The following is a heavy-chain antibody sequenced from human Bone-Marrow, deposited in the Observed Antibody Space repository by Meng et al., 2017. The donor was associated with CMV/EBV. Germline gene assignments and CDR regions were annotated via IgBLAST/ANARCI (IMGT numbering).Heavy chain of an antibody. J-gene: IGHJ4*02. Sequence: ASVKVSCKASGYTFTRYYMHWVRQAPGQGLEWMGIINPSGGSTNYAQKLQGRVTMTTDTSTSTAYMELRSLRSDDTAVYYCARDSGGSYGYYWGQGTLVTFFS. CDR1: GYTFTRYY. CDR3: ARDSGGSYGYY. D-gene: IGHD1-26*01. V-gene: IGHV1-46*01. CDR2: INPSGGST.